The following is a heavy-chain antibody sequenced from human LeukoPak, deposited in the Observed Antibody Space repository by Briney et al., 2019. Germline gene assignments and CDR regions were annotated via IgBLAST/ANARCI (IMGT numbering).Heavy chain of an antibody. Sequence: PGGSLRLSCAASGFTFSSYWMSWVRQAPGKGLEWVANIKQDGSEKNYVDSVKGRFTISRDNTKNSLYLQMNSLRAEDTAVYYCAREGEWELPLYYFDYWGQGTLVTVSS. D-gene: IGHD1-26*01. CDR3: AREGEWELPLYYFDY. CDR1: GFTFSSYW. V-gene: IGHV3-7*01. CDR2: IKQDGSEK. J-gene: IGHJ4*02.